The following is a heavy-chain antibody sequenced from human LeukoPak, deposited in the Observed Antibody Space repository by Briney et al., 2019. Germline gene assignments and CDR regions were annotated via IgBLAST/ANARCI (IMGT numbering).Heavy chain of an antibody. CDR1: GFTLSNYW. CDR2: LHSDGTST. J-gene: IGHJ4*02. CDR3: ARSGWPYYFDY. D-gene: IGHD6-25*01. Sequence: TGGSLRLSCAASGFTLSNYWMYWVRHAPGKGLVWVSRLHSDGTSTSYADSVRGRFTISRDNARNTLYLQMNTLRAEDTAVYYCARSGWPYYFDYWGQGTLVTVSS. V-gene: IGHV3-74*01.